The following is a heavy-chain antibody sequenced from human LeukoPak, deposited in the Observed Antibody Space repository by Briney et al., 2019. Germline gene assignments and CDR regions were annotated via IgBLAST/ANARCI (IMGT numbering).Heavy chain of an antibody. Sequence: GGSLRLSCAASGFTFSSYGIHWVRQAPGKGLEWVAFIRYDGTNKFYVDSVKGRFTISRDNSKNTLYLQMNSLGAEDTAVYYCANDSGGGYYYFDYWGQGTLVTVSS. D-gene: IGHD3-10*01. V-gene: IGHV3-30*02. CDR2: IRYDGTNK. CDR3: ANDSGGGYYYFDY. CDR1: GFTFSSYG. J-gene: IGHJ4*02.